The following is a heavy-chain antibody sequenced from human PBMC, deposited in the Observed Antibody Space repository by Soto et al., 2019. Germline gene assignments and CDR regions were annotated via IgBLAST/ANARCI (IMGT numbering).Heavy chain of an antibody. J-gene: IGHJ4*02. D-gene: IGHD3-10*01. CDR3: ARARASGSYSDYFDY. Sequence: VGSLRLSCAASRFTVSSNYMSWVRQAPGKGLEWVSVIYSGGSTYYADSVKGRFTISRENSKNTLYLQMNSLRAEDTAVYYCARARASGSYSDYFDYGGEGTMVTVYS. CDR1: RFTVSSNY. V-gene: IGHV3-53*01. CDR2: IYSGGST.